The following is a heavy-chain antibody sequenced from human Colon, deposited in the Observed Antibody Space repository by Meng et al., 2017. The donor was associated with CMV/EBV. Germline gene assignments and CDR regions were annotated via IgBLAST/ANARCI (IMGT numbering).Heavy chain of an antibody. CDR3: ARGRYGGGSK. J-gene: IGHJ4*02. D-gene: IGHD4-23*01. V-gene: IGHV4-34*01. CDR1: GGSFSGYY. CDR2: INQSGST. Sequence: QVQLQQWGAGLLKPSEXLSLICAVYGGSFSGYYWSWIRQPPGKGLEWIGEINQSGSTNYNPSLESRVTMSVDTSKNQFSLKLTSVTAADTATYYCARGRYGGGSKWGQGTLVNVSS.